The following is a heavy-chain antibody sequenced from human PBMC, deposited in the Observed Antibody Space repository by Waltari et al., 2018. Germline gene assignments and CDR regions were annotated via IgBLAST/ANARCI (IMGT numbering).Heavy chain of an antibody. D-gene: IGHD6-19*01. J-gene: IGHJ3*02. Sequence: QVQLQESGPGLVKPSETLSLTCTVSGGSISSYYWSWIRQPPGKGLAWIGYIYYSGSTNYNPALKSRVTISVDTSKNQFSLKLSSVTAADTAVYYCAREGGYSSGKGAFDIWGQGTMVTVSS. V-gene: IGHV4-59*01. CDR2: IYYSGST. CDR3: AREGGYSSGKGAFDI. CDR1: GGSISSYY.